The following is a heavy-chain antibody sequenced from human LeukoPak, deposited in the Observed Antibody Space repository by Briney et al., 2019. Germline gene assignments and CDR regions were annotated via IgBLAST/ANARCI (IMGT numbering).Heavy chain of an antibody. CDR1: GFSVFSNY. V-gene: IGHV3-66*03. CDR3: ARDPLDSSGLMNWFDP. Sequence: GGSLRLSCAASGFSVFSNYMTWVRQAPGKGLEWVAVSYRRDTTFYADAVKGRFTISRDNSKNTLYLQMNSLRTEDTAVYYCARDPLDSSGLMNWFDPWGQGTLVTVSS. CDR2: SYRRDTT. D-gene: IGHD3-22*01. J-gene: IGHJ5*02.